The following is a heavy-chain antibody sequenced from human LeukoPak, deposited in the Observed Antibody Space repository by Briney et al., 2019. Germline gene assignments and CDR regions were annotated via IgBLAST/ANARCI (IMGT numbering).Heavy chain of an antibody. CDR3: AKSRAVVPAAPRQAYYYYGMDV. J-gene: IGHJ6*02. CDR2: ISRSSDTI. D-gene: IGHD2-2*01. V-gene: IGHV3-48*01. Sequence: AGGSLRLSCAASGFTFSSNSMNWVRQAPGKGLEWVSYISRSSDTIYYADSVKGRFTISRDNSKNTLYLQMNSLRAEDTAVYYCAKSRAVVPAAPRQAYYYYGMDVWGQGTTVTVSS. CDR1: GFTFSSNS.